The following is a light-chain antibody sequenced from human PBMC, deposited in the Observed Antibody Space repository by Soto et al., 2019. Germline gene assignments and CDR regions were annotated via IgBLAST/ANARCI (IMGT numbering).Light chain of an antibody. CDR1: QDISSS. J-gene: IGKJ5*01. CDR3: QQYYSYPIT. CDR2: AAP. V-gene: IGKV1-8*01. Sequence: AIRMTQSPSSLSASTGDRVTITCRARQDISSSLAWYQQKLGKAPKLLIYAAPTFQSGVPSRFSGSGSGTDFTLTISSLQSEDFATYFCQQYYSYPITFGQGTRLEIK.